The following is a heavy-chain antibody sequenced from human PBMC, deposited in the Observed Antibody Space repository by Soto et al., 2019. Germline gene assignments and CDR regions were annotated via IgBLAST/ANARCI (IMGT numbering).Heavy chain of an antibody. CDR2: IIPIFGTA. CDR1: GGTFSSYA. CDR3: AIDILTGYYKRPHAFDI. Sequence: GASVKVSWKASGGTFSSYAISWVRQAPGQGLEWMGGIIPIFGTANYAQKFQGRVTITADKSTSTAYMELSSLRSEDTAVYYCAIDILTGYYKRPHAFDIWGQGTMVTVSS. V-gene: IGHV1-69*06. J-gene: IGHJ3*02. D-gene: IGHD3-9*01.